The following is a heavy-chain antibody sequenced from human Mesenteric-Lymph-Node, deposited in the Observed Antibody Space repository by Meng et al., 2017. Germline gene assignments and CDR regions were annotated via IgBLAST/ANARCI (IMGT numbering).Heavy chain of an antibody. CDR1: GFTFDDYA. D-gene: IGHD5-12*01. J-gene: IGHJ4*02. V-gene: IGHV3-9*01. CDR2: ITWNGLRI. CDR3: ARGGIVATIFSPFDY. Sequence: SLKISCAASGFTFDDYAMQWVRQTPRKGLEWVSGITWNGLRIGYADSVKGRFTISRDNAKNSLYLQMNSLRAEDTALYYCARGGIVATIFSPFDYWGQGTLVTVSS.